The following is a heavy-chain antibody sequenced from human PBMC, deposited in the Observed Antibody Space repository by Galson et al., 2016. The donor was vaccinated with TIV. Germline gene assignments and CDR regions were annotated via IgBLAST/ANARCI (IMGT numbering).Heavy chain of an antibody. Sequence: SLRLSCAASGFTFDDAMHWVRQVPGKGLEWVSVISWNSGSTVYADSVKGRFTISRDNAKNSLFLQMNSLRVEDTALYYCAKGQLRAARRFYYMDVWGKGTTVTVSS. CDR2: ISWNSGST. J-gene: IGHJ6*03. D-gene: IGHD4-17*01. V-gene: IGHV3-9*01. CDR3: AKGQLRAARRFYYMDV. CDR1: GFTFDDA.